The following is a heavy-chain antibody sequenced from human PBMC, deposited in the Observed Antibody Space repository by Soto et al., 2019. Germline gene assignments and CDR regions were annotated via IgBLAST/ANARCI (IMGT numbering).Heavy chain of an antibody. D-gene: IGHD5-12*01. Sequence: EVQLVETGGGLIQPGGSLRLSCAASGFTVSSNYMSWVRQAPGTGLEWVSVFYTGGGTYYADSVRGRFTISRDNSKNTLYLQMNSLRADDTAMYYCASAKGQWLIHYFDYWGQGTLVTVFS. V-gene: IGHV3-53*02. CDR2: FYTGGGT. J-gene: IGHJ4*02. CDR3: ASAKGQWLIHYFDY. CDR1: GFTVSSNY.